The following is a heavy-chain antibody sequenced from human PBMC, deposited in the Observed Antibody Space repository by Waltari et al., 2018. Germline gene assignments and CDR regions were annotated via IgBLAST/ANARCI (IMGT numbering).Heavy chain of an antibody. CDR2: IYYSGST. CDR1: GGSISSHY. V-gene: IGHV4-59*11. CDR3: ATHLSIAASDSLYYYYGMDV. J-gene: IGHJ6*02. D-gene: IGHD6-13*01. Sequence: QVQLQESGPGLVKPSETLSLTCTVSGGSISSHYWRWIRQPPGKGLEWIGYIYYSGSTNYNPSLKSRVTISVDTSKNQFSLKLSSVTAADTAVYYCATHLSIAASDSLYYYYGMDVWGQGTTVTVSS.